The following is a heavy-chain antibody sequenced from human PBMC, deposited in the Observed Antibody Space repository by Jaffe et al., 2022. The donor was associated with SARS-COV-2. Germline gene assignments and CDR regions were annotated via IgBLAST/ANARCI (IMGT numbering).Heavy chain of an antibody. CDR2: ISYDGSNK. J-gene: IGHJ1*01. V-gene: IGHV3-30*18. CDR3: AKDSGPIVGTTGGYFHH. D-gene: IGHD1-26*01. CDR1: GFSFNTYG. Sequence: QVQLVESGGGVVQPGRSLRLSCAASGFSFNTYGMHWVRQAPGRGLEWVAVISYDGSNKYYIDSVKGRFTISRDNSKNTLYLQMNTLRGEDTAIYYCAKDSGPIVGTTGGYFHHWGQGTLVTVSS.